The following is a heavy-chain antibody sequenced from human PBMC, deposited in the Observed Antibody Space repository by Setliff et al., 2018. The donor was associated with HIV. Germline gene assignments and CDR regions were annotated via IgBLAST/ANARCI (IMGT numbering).Heavy chain of an antibody. J-gene: IGHJ4*02. D-gene: IGHD1-26*01. Sequence: NPSETLSLTCAVSGYSISSGFYWGWIRQPPGKGLEWIGSIYHSGSTYYNPSLRSRVTISVDTSKTQFSLKLSSLTAADTAVYYCARGRTGHDYWGQGTLVTVSS. CDR1: GYSISSGFY. CDR3: ARGRTGHDY. CDR2: IYHSGST. V-gene: IGHV4-38-2*01.